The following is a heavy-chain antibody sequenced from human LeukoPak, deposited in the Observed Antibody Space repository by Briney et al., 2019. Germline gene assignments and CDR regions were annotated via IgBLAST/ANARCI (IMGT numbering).Heavy chain of an antibody. CDR2: INSSGGST. J-gene: IGHJ4*02. CDR1: GYTFTSYY. CDR3: ATALRYSGSYYDYFDY. V-gene: IGHV1-46*01. D-gene: IGHD1-26*01. Sequence: ASVKVSCKASGYTFTSYYMHWVRQAPGQGLEWMGIINSSGGSTSYAQKFQGRVTMTRDMSTSTVYMELSSLRSEDTAVYYCATALRYSGSYYDYFDYWGQGTLVTVSS.